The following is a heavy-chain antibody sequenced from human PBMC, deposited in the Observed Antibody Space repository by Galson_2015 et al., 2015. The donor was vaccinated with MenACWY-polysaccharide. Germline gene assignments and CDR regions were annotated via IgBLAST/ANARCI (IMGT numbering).Heavy chain of an antibody. Sequence: SLRLSCAGSGLTFSSYGMGWVRQAPGKGLEWVSGLSPTTGNTYNADSVRGRFTISRDNSKNTLYLQMDSLRAEDTALYYCAKGAAHYGSGNYYDYWGQGTQVTVSS. V-gene: IGHV3-23*01. CDR3: AKGAAHYGSGNYYDY. CDR2: LSPTTGNT. D-gene: IGHD3-10*01. J-gene: IGHJ4*02. CDR1: GLTFSSYG.